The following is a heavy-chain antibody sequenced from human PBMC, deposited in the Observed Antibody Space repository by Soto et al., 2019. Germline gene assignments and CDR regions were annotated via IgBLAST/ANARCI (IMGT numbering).Heavy chain of an antibody. CDR3: ARDSVAAADPGYYGMDV. D-gene: IGHD6-13*01. Sequence: PGGSLRLSCAASGFTFSSYSMNWVRQAPGKGLEWVSSISSSSYIYYADSVKGRFTISRDNAKNSLYLQMNSLRAEDTAVYYCARDSVAAADPGYYGMDVWGQGTTVTVSS. CDR2: ISSSSYI. V-gene: IGHV3-21*01. J-gene: IGHJ6*02. CDR1: GFTFSSYS.